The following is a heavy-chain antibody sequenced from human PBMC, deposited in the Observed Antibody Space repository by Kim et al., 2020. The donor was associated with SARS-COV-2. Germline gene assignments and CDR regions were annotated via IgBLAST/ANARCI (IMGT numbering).Heavy chain of an antibody. Sequence: ASVKVSCKASGYTFTSYAMNWVRQAPGQGLEWMGWINTNTGNPTYAQGFTGRFVFSLDTSASTAYLQISSLKAEDTAVYYCARTASGNERTNRWPFDIWGQGTMVTVSS. CDR3: ARTASGNERTNRWPFDI. CDR1: GYTFTSYA. D-gene: IGHD1-1*01. J-gene: IGHJ3*02. V-gene: IGHV7-4-1*02. CDR2: INTNTGNP.